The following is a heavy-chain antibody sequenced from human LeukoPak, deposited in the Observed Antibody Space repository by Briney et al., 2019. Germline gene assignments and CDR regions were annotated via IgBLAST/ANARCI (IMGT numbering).Heavy chain of an antibody. V-gene: IGHV3-30*02. CDR3: ARGGYSGYINSYYYYYMDV. D-gene: IGHD5-12*01. J-gene: IGHJ6*03. CDR2: IRYDGSKK. CDR1: GFTFSFYG. Sequence: GGSLRLSCAASGFTFSFYGMHWVRQAPGKGLEWVAFIRYDGSKKYYADSVKGRFSISRDNSKLYLQMNRLRSEDTAVYYCARGGYSGYINSYYYYYMDVWGKGTTVTISS.